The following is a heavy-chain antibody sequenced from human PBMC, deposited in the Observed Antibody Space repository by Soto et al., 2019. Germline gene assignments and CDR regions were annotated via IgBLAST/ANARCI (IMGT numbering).Heavy chain of an antibody. J-gene: IGHJ4*02. CDR1: GFTFSTYW. CDR3: VCGGNFFIY. V-gene: IGHV3-7*01. Sequence: EVQLVESGGGLVQPGGSLRLSCAASGFTFSTYWMTWVRQPPGKGLEWVANMDQDGSETYYVDSVRGRFTVSRDNAKNSLYLQMNSLRVEDTAVYYCVCGGNFFIYWGQGPLFTVSP. D-gene: IGHD3-16*01. CDR2: MDQDGSET.